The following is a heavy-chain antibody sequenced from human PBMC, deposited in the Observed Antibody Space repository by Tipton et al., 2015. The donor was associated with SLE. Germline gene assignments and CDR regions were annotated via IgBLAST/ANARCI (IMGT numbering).Heavy chain of an antibody. CDR1: GFTFDDYA. CDR3: AKVGSDDLLDYWYFDL. D-gene: IGHD3-10*01. CDR2: VSWDGGST. Sequence: SLRLSCAASGFTFDDYAMHWVRQAPGKGLEWVSLVSWDGGSTYYADSVKGRFTISRDNSKNSLYLQMNSLRAEDTALYYCAKVGSDDLLDYWYFDLWGRGTLVTVSS. V-gene: IGHV3-43D*04. J-gene: IGHJ2*01.